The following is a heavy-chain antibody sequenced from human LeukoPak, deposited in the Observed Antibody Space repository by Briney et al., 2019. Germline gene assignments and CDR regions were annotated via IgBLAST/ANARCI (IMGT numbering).Heavy chain of an antibody. J-gene: IGHJ3*02. CDR1: GFTFSHYS. CDR3: ARSRCSGGSCYAWGAAFDI. D-gene: IGHD2-15*01. V-gene: IGHV3-21*01. Sequence: PGGSLRLSCVASGFTFSHYSMNWVRQAPGKGLEWVSSIRFTGSYIYYADSVKGRFTISRDDAKNLLSLQMISLRAEDTAVYYCARSRCSGGSCYAWGAAFDIWGQGTMVTVSS. CDR2: IRFTGSYI.